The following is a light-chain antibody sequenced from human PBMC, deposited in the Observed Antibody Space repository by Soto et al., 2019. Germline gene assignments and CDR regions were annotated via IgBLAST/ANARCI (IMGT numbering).Light chain of an antibody. CDR1: QGISSA. J-gene: IGKJ5*01. CDR3: QQLKTYPFT. CDR2: DAS. Sequence: AIQLTQSPSSLSASVGDRVSITCRASQGISSALAWYQHKPGKAPKILIYDASSLQSGVPSRFSGSESGTECTLTISSLQPKDFATYYCQQLKTYPFTFGQGTRLEIK. V-gene: IGKV1-13*02.